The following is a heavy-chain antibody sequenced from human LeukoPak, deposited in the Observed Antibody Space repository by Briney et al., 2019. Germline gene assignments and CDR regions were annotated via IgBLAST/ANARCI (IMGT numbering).Heavy chain of an antibody. D-gene: IGHD6-19*01. CDR2: MNHSGST. V-gene: IGHV4-34*01. CDR3: ASFKAEGFDY. J-gene: IGHJ4*02. Sequence: PSETLSLTCAVYGGSFSGYYWSWIRQPPGKGLEWIGEMNHSGSTNYNPSLKSRVTISVDTSKNQFSLKLSSVTAADTAVYYCASFKAEGFDYWGQGTLVTVSS. CDR1: GGSFSGYY.